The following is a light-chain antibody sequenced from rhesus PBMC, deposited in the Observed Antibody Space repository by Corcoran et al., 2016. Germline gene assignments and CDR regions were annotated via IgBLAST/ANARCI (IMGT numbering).Light chain of an antibody. CDR2: MAS. Sequence: DIQMTQSPSSLSASVGDRVTITCRASQGISSWLAWYQQKPGKAPKLLIYMASSLQSGVPSRFSGSGSGTEFTLTISSLQPEDFATYYCKQYNRAPCTFGPGTKLDIK. V-gene: IGKV1-21*01. CDR1: QGISSW. CDR3: KQYNRAPCT. J-gene: IGKJ3*01.